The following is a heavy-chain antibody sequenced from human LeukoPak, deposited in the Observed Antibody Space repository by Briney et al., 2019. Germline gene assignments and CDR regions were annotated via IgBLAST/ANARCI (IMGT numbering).Heavy chain of an antibody. CDR1: GYTFTSYG. J-gene: IGHJ6*03. D-gene: IGHD6-13*01. Sequence: ASVKVSCKASGYTFTSYGISWVRQAPGQGLEWMGWISAYNGNTNYAQKFQGRVTITADESTSTAYMELSSLRSEDTAVYYCAREVSDSSSWVYYYYYYMDVWGKGTTVTISS. CDR3: AREVSDSSSWVYYYYYYMDV. V-gene: IGHV1-18*01. CDR2: ISAYNGNT.